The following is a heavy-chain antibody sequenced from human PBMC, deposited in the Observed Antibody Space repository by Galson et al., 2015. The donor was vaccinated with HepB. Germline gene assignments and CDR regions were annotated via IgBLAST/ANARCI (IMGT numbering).Heavy chain of an antibody. CDR1: GGTFTNYA. CDR2: IIPIFGTA. J-gene: IGHJ2*01. V-gene: IGHV1-69*06. D-gene: IGHD4-17*01. CDR3: ARESNDYGDYLNWYFDL. Sequence: SCKASGGTFTNYAISWVRQAPGQGLEWMGGIIPIFGTANYAQKFQGRVTITADKSTSTAYMELSSLRSEDTAVYYCARESNDYGDYLNWYFDLWGRGTLVTVSS.